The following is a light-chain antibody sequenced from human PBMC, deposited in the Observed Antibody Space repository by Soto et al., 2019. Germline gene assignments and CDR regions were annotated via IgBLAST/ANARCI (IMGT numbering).Light chain of an antibody. J-gene: IGLJ2*01. CDR3: SSYTRSSTLDVL. Sequence: QSALTQPASVSGSPGQSITMSCSGTSSDVGGYNYVSWYQQHPGKAPKLIIYDVSNRPSGVSNRFSGSKSGNTASLTISGLQAEDEADYYCSSYTRSSTLDVLFGGGTQLTVL. CDR1: SSDVGGYNY. CDR2: DVS. V-gene: IGLV2-14*03.